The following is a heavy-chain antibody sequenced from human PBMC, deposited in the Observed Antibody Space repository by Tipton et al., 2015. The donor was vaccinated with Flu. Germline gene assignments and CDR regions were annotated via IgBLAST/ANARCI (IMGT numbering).Heavy chain of an antibody. CDR1: GFTFSDYG. Sequence: LRLPCAASGFTFSDYGIHWIRQAPGKGLEWIGNIHYSGSPHYNPSLKSRVTITVDTSKNQFSLRLSSMTAADTAVYYCARRDYSTYVSDPKNWFDPWGQGTLVTVSS. J-gene: IGHJ5*02. V-gene: IGHV4-38-2*01. CDR2: IHYSGSP. D-gene: IGHD4-11*01. CDR3: ARRDYSTYVSDPKNWFDP.